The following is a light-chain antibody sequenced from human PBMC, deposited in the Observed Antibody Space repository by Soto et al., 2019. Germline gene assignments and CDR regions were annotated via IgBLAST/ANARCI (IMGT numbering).Light chain of an antibody. Sequence: DIQMTPSPSTLSASVGDRVTITCRASQSISNSLAWYQQKPGKAPNLLIYKASSLESWVPSRFSGSGSGTEFTLTISSLQPYDVATYYFLQYVSYPFTFGGGTKVEMK. V-gene: IGKV1-5*03. CDR1: QSISNS. J-gene: IGKJ4*01. CDR3: LQYVSYPFT. CDR2: KAS.